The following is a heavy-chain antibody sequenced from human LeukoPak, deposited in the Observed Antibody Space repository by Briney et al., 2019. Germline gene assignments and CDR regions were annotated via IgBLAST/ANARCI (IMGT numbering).Heavy chain of an antibody. CDR3: ARANNGGIVVVPAAPFCYFDY. CDR1: GYTFTSYG. CDR2: ISAFNGTT. D-gene: IGHD2-2*01. J-gene: IGHJ4*02. V-gene: IGHV1-18*01. Sequence: ASVKVSCKASGYTFTSYGISCVRQAPGQGLEWMVWISAFNGTTNYTQKLQGRVTMTTDTSTTTSYRELRSLRSDDTAVYYCARANNGGIVVVPAAPFCYFDYWGQGTLVTVSS.